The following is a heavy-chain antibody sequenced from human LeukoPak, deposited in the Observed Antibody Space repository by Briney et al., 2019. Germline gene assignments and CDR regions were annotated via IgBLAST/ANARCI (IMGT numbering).Heavy chain of an antibody. V-gene: IGHV3-7*01. CDR1: GFTFSSYW. D-gene: IGHD3-10*01. CDR2: IKQDGSEK. CDR3: ARVLFRGDPVEDAFDI. Sequence: GGSLRLSCAASGFTFSSYWMSWVRQAPGKGLEWVANIKQDGSEKYYVDSVKGRFTISRDNAKNSLYLQMNSLRAEDTAVYYCARVLFRGDPVEDAFDIWGQGTMVTVSS. J-gene: IGHJ3*02.